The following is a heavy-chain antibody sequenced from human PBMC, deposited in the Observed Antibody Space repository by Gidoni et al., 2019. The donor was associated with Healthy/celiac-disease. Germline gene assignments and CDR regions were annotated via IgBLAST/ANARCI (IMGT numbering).Heavy chain of an antibody. Sequence: QVQLPESGPGLVKPSQTLSLTCTLSGGSLISGGYYWSWIRQHPGKGLEWIGYIYYSGSTYYNPSLKSRVTISVDTSKNQFSRKLSSVTAADTAVYYCAREKRITIPRGTFDIWGQGTMVTVSS. J-gene: IGHJ3*02. CDR1: GGSLISGGYY. CDR3: AREKRITIPRGTFDI. V-gene: IGHV4-31*03. D-gene: IGHD3-3*01. CDR2: IYYSGST.